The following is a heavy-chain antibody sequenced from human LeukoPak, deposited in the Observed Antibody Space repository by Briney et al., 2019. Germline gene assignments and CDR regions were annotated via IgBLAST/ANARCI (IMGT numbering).Heavy chain of an antibody. D-gene: IGHD3-10*01. V-gene: IGHV3-11*01. CDR3: ARPVRYGSGSYYTPTNWFDP. J-gene: IGHJ5*02. CDR2: ISSSGSTI. Sequence: KPGGSLRLSCVASGFTFSDYYMSWIRQAPGKGLEWVSYISSSGSTIYYADSVKGRFTISRDNAKNSLYLQMNSLRAEDTAVYYCARPVRYGSGSYYTPTNWFDPWGQGTLVTVSS. CDR1: GFTFSDYY.